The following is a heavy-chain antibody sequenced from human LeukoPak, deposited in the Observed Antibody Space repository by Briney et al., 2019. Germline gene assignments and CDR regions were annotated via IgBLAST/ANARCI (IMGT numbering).Heavy chain of an antibody. D-gene: IGHD3-3*01. CDR1: GYTFTSYG. J-gene: IGHJ4*02. Sequence: ASVKVSCKASGYTFTSYGISWMRQAPGQGLEWMGWISAYNGNTNYAQKLQGRVTMTTDTSTSTAYMELRSLRSDDTTVYYCARDNPVTIFGVVIIGQFDYWGQGTLVTVSS. V-gene: IGHV1-18*01. CDR2: ISAYNGNT. CDR3: ARDNPVTIFGVVIIGQFDY.